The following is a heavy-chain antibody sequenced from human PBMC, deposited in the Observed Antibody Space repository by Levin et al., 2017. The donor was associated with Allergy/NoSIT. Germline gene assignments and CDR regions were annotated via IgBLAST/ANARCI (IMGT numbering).Heavy chain of an antibody. CDR1: GFTFDDYA. Sequence: GGSLRLSCAASGFTFDDYAMHWVRQAPGKGLEWVSGISWNSGSIGYADSVKGRFTISRDNAKNSLYLQMNSLRAEDTALYYCAKDGGFIHKTNYYYYGMDVWGQGTTVTVSS. CDR3: AKDGGFIHKTNYYYYGMDV. CDR2: ISWNSGSI. V-gene: IGHV3-9*01. D-gene: IGHD2-21*01. J-gene: IGHJ6*02.